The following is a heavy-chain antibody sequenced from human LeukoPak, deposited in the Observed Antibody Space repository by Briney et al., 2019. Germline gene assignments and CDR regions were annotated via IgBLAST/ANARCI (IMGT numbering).Heavy chain of an antibody. Sequence: GASVKVSCKASGGTFSSYATSWVRQAPGQGLEWMGWISAYNGNTNYAQKLQGRVTMTTDTSTSTAYMELRSLRSDDTAVYYCASLRRGYSYGYWFDPWGQGTLVTVSS. CDR2: ISAYNGNT. V-gene: IGHV1-18*01. J-gene: IGHJ5*02. CDR3: ASLRRGYSYGYWFDP. CDR1: GGTFSSYA. D-gene: IGHD5-18*01.